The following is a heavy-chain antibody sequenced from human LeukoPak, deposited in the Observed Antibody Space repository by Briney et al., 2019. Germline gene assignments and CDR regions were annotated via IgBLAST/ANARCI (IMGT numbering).Heavy chain of an antibody. J-gene: IGHJ5*02. CDR3: ARARLEIDVGWFDP. V-gene: IGHV4-59*01. Sequence: SETLSLTCTVSGGSISSYYWSWIRQPPGQGLEWIAFIYYSGTTAYRSTAYNPSLKSRVTISLDTSKNQFSLNLRSVTAADTAVYYCARARLEIDVGWFDPWGQGTLVTVSS. CDR2: IYYSGTTAYRST. D-gene: IGHD1-26*01. CDR1: GGSISSYY.